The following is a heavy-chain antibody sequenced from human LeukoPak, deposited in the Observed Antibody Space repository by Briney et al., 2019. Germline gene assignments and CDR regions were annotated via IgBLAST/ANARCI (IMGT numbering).Heavy chain of an antibody. Sequence: GGSLRLSCAASGLAFSTYSMSWVRQAPGKGLEWVSSITSTSTYIHYADSVRGRFTISRDNAENSLYLQVNGLRAEDTAVYYCARVAAGATIHNYYYSYMDVWGKGTTVTVSS. CDR3: ARVAAGATIHNYYYSYMDV. CDR1: GLAFSTYS. J-gene: IGHJ6*03. D-gene: IGHD5-12*01. CDR2: ITSTSTYI. V-gene: IGHV3-21*01.